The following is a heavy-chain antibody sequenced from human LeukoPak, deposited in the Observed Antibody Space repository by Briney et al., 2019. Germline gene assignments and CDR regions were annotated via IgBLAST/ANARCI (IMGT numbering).Heavy chain of an antibody. CDR2: INPSDIKK. CDR3: ARESGDITAPKKNFDF. Sequence: GASVKVSCKTSGYTFSTYYVHWVRQTPGQGLEWMAAINPSDIKKYYAQEFQGRVAVTWDTSTSTVYMELSSLRSENTAVYYCARESGDITAPKKNFDFWGRGTLITVSS. CDR1: GYTFSTYY. D-gene: IGHD6-13*01. V-gene: IGHV1-46*01. J-gene: IGHJ4*02.